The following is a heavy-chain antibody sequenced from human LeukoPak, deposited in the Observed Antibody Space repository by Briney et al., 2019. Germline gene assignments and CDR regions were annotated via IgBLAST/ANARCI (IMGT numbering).Heavy chain of an antibody. Sequence: GASVKVSCKASGYTFTSYGISWVRQAPGQGLEWMGWISAYNGNTNYAQKLQGRGTMTTDTSTSTAYMELRSLRSDDTAVYYCARDQSIWFGELLRSYGMDVWGQGTTVTVSS. CDR2: ISAYNGNT. CDR1: GYTFTSYG. J-gene: IGHJ6*02. D-gene: IGHD3-10*01. V-gene: IGHV1-18*01. CDR3: ARDQSIWFGELLRSYGMDV.